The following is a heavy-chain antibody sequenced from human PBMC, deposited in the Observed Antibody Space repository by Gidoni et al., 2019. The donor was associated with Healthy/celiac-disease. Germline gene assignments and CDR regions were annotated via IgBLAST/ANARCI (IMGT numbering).Heavy chain of an antibody. CDR3: ARVKVMDV. CDR2: INHSGST. Sequence: QVQLQQWGAGLLKPSETLSLTCAVYGGSFSGYYWSWIRQPPGKGLEWIGEINHSGSTNYNPSLKSRVTISVDTSKNQFSLKLSSVTAADTAVYYCARVKVMDVWGQGTTVTVSS. CDR1: GGSFSGYY. J-gene: IGHJ6*02. V-gene: IGHV4-34*01.